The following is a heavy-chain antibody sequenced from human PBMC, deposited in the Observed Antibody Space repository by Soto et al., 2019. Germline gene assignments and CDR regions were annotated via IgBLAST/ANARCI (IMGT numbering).Heavy chain of an antibody. V-gene: IGHV5-51*01. Sequence: XESLKVTWQSSGYSFTSYWIGLVRQMPGKGLEWMGIIYPGDSDTRYSPSFQGQVTISADKSISTAYLQWSSLKASDTAMYYCVKHHYDSSGPAAYYYYGMDVCGQGTTVTVSS. CDR2: IYPGDSDT. J-gene: IGHJ6*02. CDR1: GYSFTSYW. D-gene: IGHD3-22*01. CDR3: VKHHYDSSGPAAYYYYGMDV.